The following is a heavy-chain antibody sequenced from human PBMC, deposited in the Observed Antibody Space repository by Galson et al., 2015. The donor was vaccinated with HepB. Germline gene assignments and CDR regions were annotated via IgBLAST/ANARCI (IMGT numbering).Heavy chain of an antibody. CDR1: GFTFSNAW. V-gene: IGHV3-15*07. D-gene: IGHD3-22*01. CDR3: TTDWGYDSSGYYYHYYYGMDV. J-gene: IGHJ6*02. CDR2: IKSKTDGGTT. Sequence: SLRLSCAASGFTFSNAWMNWVRQAPGKGLEWVGRIKSKTDGGTTDYAAPVKGRFTISRDDSKNTLYLQMNSLKTEDTAVYYCTTDWGYDSSGYYYHYYYGMDVWGQGTTVTVSS.